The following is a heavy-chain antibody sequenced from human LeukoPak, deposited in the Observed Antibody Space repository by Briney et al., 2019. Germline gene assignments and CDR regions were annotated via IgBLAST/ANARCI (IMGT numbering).Heavy chain of an antibody. J-gene: IGHJ4*02. D-gene: IGHD5-12*01. CDR2: IYSGGST. CDR1: GFTVSSNY. V-gene: IGHV3-66*02. CDR3: ARDRWVGGYDYFYY. Sequence: GGSLRLSCAASGFTVSSNYMSWVRQAPGKGLEWVSVIYSGGSTYYADSVKGRFTISRDNSKNTLYLQMNSLRAEDTAVYYCARDRWVGGYDYFYYWGQGTLVTVSS.